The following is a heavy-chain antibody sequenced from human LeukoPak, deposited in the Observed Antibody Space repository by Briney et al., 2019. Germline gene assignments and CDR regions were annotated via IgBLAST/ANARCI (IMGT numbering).Heavy chain of an antibody. D-gene: IGHD6-13*01. CDR3: ARDPCLVAAAGWFDP. CDR2: ISYDGSNK. CDR1: GFTFSSYV. J-gene: IGHJ5*02. Sequence: GRSLRLSCAASGFTFSSYVMHWVRQAPGKGLEWVAVISYDGSNKYYADSVKGRFTISRDNSKNTLYLQMNSLRAEDTAVYYCARDPCLVAAAGWFDPWGQGTLVTVSS. V-gene: IGHV3-30*03.